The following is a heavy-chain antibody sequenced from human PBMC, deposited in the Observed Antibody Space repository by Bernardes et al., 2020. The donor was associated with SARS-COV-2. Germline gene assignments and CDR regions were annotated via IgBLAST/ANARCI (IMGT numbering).Heavy chain of an antibody. CDR2: FHYGGST. Sequence: SGTLSLTFSFSGVSISCNYYLWGWIRQLPGTCLEWIGTFHYGGSTHYNPSLNSRVTMSADTSKNQYSLKLSSVTAADTAVYYCATTYNWNDGANWGQGTLVTVSS. CDR3: ATTYNWNDGAN. V-gene: IGHV4-39*01. CDR1: GVSISCNYYL. J-gene: IGHJ4*02. D-gene: IGHD1-1*01.